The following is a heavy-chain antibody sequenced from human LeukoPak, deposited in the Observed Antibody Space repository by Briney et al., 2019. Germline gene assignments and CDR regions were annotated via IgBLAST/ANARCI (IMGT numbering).Heavy chain of an antibody. CDR3: ARGYNWNYYYYYGMDV. CDR1: GFTVSSNY. J-gene: IGHJ6*02. CDR2: IYSGGST. Sequence: GGSLRLSCAASGFTVSSNYMSWVRQAPGKGLEWVSVIYSGGSTYYADSVKGRFTISRDNSKNTLYLRMNSLRAEDTAVYYCARGYNWNYYYYYGMDVWGQGTTVTVSS. D-gene: IGHD1-20*01. V-gene: IGHV3-53*01.